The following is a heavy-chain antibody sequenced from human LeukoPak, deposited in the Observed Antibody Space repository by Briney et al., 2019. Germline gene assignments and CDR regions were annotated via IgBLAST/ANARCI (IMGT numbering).Heavy chain of an antibody. Sequence: GGSLRLSCAASGFTFSGYWMSWVRQAPGKGLEWVSYISSSSSTIYYADSVKGRFTISRDNAKNSLYLQMNSLRDEDTAVYYCARDAGIGYDFWSGYYRPFDYWGQGTLVTVSS. CDR2: ISSSSSTI. CDR1: GFTFSGYW. D-gene: IGHD3-3*01. CDR3: ARDAGIGYDFWSGYYRPFDY. V-gene: IGHV3-48*02. J-gene: IGHJ4*02.